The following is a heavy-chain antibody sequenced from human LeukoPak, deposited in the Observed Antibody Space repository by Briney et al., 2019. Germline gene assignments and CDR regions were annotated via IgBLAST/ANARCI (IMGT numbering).Heavy chain of an antibody. CDR2: IRYDGSNK. J-gene: IGHJ3*02. CDR3: AKDGGYCSSTSCYTLDDAFDI. Sequence: PGGSLRLSCAASGFTFSSYGMHWVRQAPGKGLEWVAFIRYDGSNKYYADSVKGRFTISRDNSKNTLYLQMNSLRAEDTAVYYCAKDGGYCSSTSCYTLDDAFDIWGQGTMVTVSS. CDR1: GFTFSSYG. D-gene: IGHD2-2*02. V-gene: IGHV3-30*02.